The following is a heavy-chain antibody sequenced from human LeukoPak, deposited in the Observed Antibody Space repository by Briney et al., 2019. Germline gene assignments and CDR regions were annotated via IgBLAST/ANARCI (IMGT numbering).Heavy chain of an antibody. CDR2: INGDGGST. V-gene: IGHV3-74*01. CDR3: ARGPSRYYDPSGAHFDY. CDR1: GFSFSNYW. D-gene: IGHD3-3*01. J-gene: IGHJ4*02. Sequence: GGSLRLSCAASGFSFSNYWMHWVRHAPGKGLVWVSRINGDGGSTTYADSVKGRFTFSRDNAKSTLYLQMNTLRVEDTAVYYCARGPSRYYDPSGAHFDYWGQGTLVTVSS.